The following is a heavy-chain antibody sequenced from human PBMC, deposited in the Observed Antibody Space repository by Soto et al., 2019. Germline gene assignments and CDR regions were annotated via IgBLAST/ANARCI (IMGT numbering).Heavy chain of an antibody. Sequence: LSLTCTVSGGSISSSSYYWGWIRQPPGKGLEWIGSIYYSGSTYYNPSLKSRVTISVDTSKNQFSLKLSSVTAADTAVYSCARTPVPYGMDVWGQGTTVTVSS. CDR3: ARTPVPYGMDV. V-gene: IGHV4-39*01. CDR2: IYYSGST. CDR1: GGSISSSSYY. J-gene: IGHJ6*02.